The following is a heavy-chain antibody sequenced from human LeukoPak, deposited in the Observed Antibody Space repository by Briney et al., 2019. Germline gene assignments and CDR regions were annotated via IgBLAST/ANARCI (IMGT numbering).Heavy chain of an antibody. Sequence: GSLRLSCAASGFTFSSYEMNWVRQASGKGVEGVSYISSSGSTIYYADSVKGRFTTSRDNAKNSLYLQMNSLRAEDTAVYYCARHDGLYYWGQGTLVTVSS. J-gene: IGHJ4*02. CDR1: GFTFSSYE. CDR3: ARHDGLYY. CDR2: ISSSGSTI. D-gene: IGHD3-9*01. V-gene: IGHV3-48*03.